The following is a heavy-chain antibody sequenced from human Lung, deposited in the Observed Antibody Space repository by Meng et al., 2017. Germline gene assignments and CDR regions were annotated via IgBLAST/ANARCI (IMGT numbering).Heavy chain of an antibody. J-gene: IGHJ2*01. CDR1: GGTISNSTYV. Sequence: QVQMSDASHVMMQHAHALFLTCAVSGGTISNSTYVWSWIRQPPGNDLEWSGNIYNSGSTYYNTSPKSRITISVDTSKNQFSLKLSSVTAADTAVYYCARGQKGYFDLWGRGTLVTVSS. CDR3: ARGQKGYFDL. V-gene: IGHV4-30-4*01. CDR2: IYNSGST.